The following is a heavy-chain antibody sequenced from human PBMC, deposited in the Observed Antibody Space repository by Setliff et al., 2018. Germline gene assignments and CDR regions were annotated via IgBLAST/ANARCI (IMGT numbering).Heavy chain of an antibody. J-gene: IGHJ3*02. D-gene: IGHD3-3*01. CDR3: ARDYTYYDFWSGPSSDAFDI. Sequence: GGSLRLSCAASGFAFSSSAMSWVRQAPGKGLEWVSYISSSSSTIYYADSVKGRFTISRDNAKNSLYLQMNSLRAEDTAVYYCARDYTYYDFWSGPSSDAFDIWGQGTMVTVSS. CDR2: ISSSSSTI. CDR1: GFAFSSSA. V-gene: IGHV3-48*01.